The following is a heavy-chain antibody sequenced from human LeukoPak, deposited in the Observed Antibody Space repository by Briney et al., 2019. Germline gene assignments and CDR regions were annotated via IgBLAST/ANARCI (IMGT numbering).Heavy chain of an antibody. CDR2: INSDGSST. J-gene: IGHJ3*02. Sequence: GGSLRLSCAASGVTFSNYWMHWVRQAPGKGLVRVSRINSDGSSTNYADSVKGRFTISRDNAKNTLYLQMNSLRAEDTAVYYCARGRPRDAFDIWGQGTMVTVSS. CDR3: ARGRPRDAFDI. CDR1: GVTFSNYW. V-gene: IGHV3-74*01.